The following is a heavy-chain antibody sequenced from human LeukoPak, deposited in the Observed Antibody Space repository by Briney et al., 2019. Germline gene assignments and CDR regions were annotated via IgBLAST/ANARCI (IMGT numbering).Heavy chain of an antibody. CDR1: GFTFDDYG. Sequence: PGGSLRLSCAASGFTFDDYGMSWVRHAPGKGLEWGSGINWSGGSPGYADSVKGRFTISRDNAKNSLYLQMNSLRAEDTALYHCAKDIEGFIEVAGRGLDYWGQGTLVTVSS. J-gene: IGHJ4*02. CDR2: INWSGGSP. V-gene: IGHV3-20*01. D-gene: IGHD6-19*01. CDR3: AKDIEGFIEVAGRGLDY.